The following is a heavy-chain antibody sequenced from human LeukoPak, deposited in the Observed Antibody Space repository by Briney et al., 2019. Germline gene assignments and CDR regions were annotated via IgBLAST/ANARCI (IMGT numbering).Heavy chain of an antibody. D-gene: IGHD3-22*01. CDR2: ISSNSSYI. CDR1: GFTFSSYS. CDR3: ARDIRYYYDTGGYYFRFFDY. V-gene: IGHV3-21*01. Sequence: GGSLRLSCAASGFTFSSYSMNWVRQAPGKGLEWVSSISSNSSYIYYADSVKGRFTISRDYAKNSLYLQMNSLRAEDTAVYYCARDIRYYYDTGGYYFRFFDYWGQGTLVTVSS. J-gene: IGHJ4*02.